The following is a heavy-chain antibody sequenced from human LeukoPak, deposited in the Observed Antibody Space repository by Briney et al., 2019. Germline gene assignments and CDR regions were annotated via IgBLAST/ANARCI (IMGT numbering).Heavy chain of an antibody. J-gene: IGHJ4*02. D-gene: IGHD3-10*01. V-gene: IGHV3-53*01. CDR2: IYSGGST. CDR1: GFTVSSNY. CDR3: ALNYYGSGSHDY. Sequence: GGSLRLSCAASGFTVSSNYMSWVRQAPGKGLKWVSVIYSGGSTYYEDSVKGGFTISSDNSKNTLYLQMNSLRAEDTAVYYCALNYYGSGSHDYWGQGTLVTVSS.